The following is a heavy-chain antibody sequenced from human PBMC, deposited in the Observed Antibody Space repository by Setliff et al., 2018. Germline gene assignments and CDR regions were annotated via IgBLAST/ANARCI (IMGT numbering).Heavy chain of an antibody. J-gene: IGHJ4*02. CDR1: GDSISSTYY. CDR2: INHSGNT. D-gene: IGHD2-8*02. Sequence: SETLSLTCNVSGDSISSTYYWGWIRQSPGKGLEWIGTINHSGNTYYNPSLNSRVTISVDTSKNQFSLKLSSVTAADTALYYCTVYNTGSSKDHYWGQGTPVTVSS. V-gene: IGHV4-38-2*02. CDR3: TVYNTGSSKDHY.